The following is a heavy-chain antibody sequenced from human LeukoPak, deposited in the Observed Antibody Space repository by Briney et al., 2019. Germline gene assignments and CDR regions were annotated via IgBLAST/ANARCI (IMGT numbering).Heavy chain of an antibody. CDR3: ARKGYSYGYDYDY. J-gene: IGHJ4*02. CDR2: IYHSGST. CDR1: GYSISGGYY. V-gene: IGHV4-38-2*02. Sequence: PSETLSLTCTVSGYSISGGYYWGWIRQPPGKGLEWIGNIYHSGSTNFNPSLKSRVNISVDTSKNQFSLKLSSVTAADTAMYYCARKGYSYGYDYDYWGQGTLVTVSS. D-gene: IGHD5-18*01.